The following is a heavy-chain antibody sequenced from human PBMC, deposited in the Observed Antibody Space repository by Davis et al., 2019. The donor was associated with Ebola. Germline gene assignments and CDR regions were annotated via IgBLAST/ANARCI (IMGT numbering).Heavy chain of an antibody. CDR3: ARVSAIDPFPSKWYFDL. CDR1: GFTFSTYG. Sequence: GESLKISCAASGFTFSTYGMHWVRQAPGKGLEWVAVVSYDGNTEYYADSVKGRFTISRDNSKNTLYLQMNSLRAEDTAVYYCARVSAIDPFPSKWYFDLWGRGTLVTVSS. D-gene: IGHD2-2*02. J-gene: IGHJ2*01. V-gene: IGHV3-30*03. CDR2: VSYDGNTE.